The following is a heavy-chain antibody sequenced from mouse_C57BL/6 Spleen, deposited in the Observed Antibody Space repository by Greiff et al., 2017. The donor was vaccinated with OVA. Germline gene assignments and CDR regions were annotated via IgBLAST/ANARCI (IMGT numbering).Heavy chain of an antibody. CDR3: ARRGTAQAISWFAY. Sequence: QVQLQQPGAELVKPGASVKMSCKASGYTFTSYWITWVKQRPGQGLEWIGDIYPGSGSTNSNEQVTSKGTLTVDTSSSTASMHISSLTSEDSAVYYCARRGTAQAISWFAYWGQGTLVTVSA. CDR2: IYPGSGST. J-gene: IGHJ3*01. CDR1: GYTFTSYW. V-gene: IGHV1-55*01. D-gene: IGHD3-2*02.